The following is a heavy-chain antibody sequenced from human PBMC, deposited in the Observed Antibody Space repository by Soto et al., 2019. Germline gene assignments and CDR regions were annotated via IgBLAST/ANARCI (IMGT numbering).Heavy chain of an antibody. CDR2: ISGYNGNA. J-gene: IGHJ4*02. CDR1: GYTFNLYG. CDR3: ARILQTSRALGH. D-gene: IGHD3-9*01. Sequence: QVQLVQSAGEVGKPGASVKVSCKTSGYTFNLYGMTWLRQAPGQGLEWMGWISGYNGNATYAQKFKGRVVLTIDTSTTTAHMELGSLTSDDTAVYYCARILQTSRALGHWGQGTLVTVSS. V-gene: IGHV1-18*04.